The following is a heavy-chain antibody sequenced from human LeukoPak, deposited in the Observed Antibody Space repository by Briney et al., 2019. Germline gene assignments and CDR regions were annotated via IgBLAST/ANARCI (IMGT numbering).Heavy chain of an antibody. V-gene: IGHV1-69*13. CDR2: IIPIFGTA. J-gene: IGHJ3*02. D-gene: IGHD3-10*01. CDR1: GGTFSSYA. Sequence: ASVKVSCTASGGTFSSYAISWVRQAPGQGLEWMGGIIPIFGTANYAQKFQGRVTITADESTSTAYMELSSLRSEDTAVYYCARDSLGSGPDEDAFDIWGQGIMVTVSS. CDR3: ARDSLGSGPDEDAFDI.